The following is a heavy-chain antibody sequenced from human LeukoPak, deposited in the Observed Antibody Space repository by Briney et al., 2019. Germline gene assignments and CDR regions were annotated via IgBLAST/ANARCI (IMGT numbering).Heavy chain of an antibody. Sequence: GGSLRLSCAASGFTLSSYAMHWVRQAPGKGLEWVAVISYDGSNKYYADSVKGRFTISRDNSKNTLYLQMNSLRAEDTAVYYCASSSSSGRRFVGHYYGMDVWGQGTTVTVSS. V-gene: IGHV3-30-3*01. D-gene: IGHD6-6*01. CDR1: GFTLSSYA. J-gene: IGHJ6*02. CDR3: ASSSSSGRRFVGHYYGMDV. CDR2: ISYDGSNK.